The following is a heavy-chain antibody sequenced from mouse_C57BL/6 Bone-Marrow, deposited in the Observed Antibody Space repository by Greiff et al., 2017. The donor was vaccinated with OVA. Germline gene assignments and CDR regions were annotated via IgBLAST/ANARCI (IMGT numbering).Heavy chain of an antibody. CDR3: ARGRGPSNYLGYYAMDY. CDR2: IDPSDSYT. Sequence: QVQLQQPGAELVMPGASVKLSCKASGYTFTSYWMHWVKQRPGQGLEWIGEIDPSDSYTNYNQKFKGKSTLTVDKSSSTAYMQLSSLTSKDSAVYYCARGRGPSNYLGYYAMDYWGQGTSVTVSS. D-gene: IGHD2-5*01. V-gene: IGHV1-69*01. CDR1: GYTFTSYW. J-gene: IGHJ4*01.